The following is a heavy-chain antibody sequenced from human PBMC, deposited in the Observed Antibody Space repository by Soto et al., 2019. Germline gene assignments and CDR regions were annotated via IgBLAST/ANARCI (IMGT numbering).Heavy chain of an antibody. D-gene: IGHD6-19*01. V-gene: IGHV1-46*01. J-gene: IGHJ3*02. CDR1: GYTFTSYY. CDR2: INPSGGST. Sequence: ASMKVSCKASGYTFTSYYMHWVRQAPGQGLEWMGIINPSGGSTSYAQKFQGRVTMTRDTSTSTVYMELRSLRSEDTAVYYCARDQAVAGTEGAFDIWGQGTMVSVSS. CDR3: ARDQAVAGTEGAFDI.